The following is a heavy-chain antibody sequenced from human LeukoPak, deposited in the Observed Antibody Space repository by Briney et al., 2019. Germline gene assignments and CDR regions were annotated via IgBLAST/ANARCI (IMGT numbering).Heavy chain of an antibody. D-gene: IGHD4-17*01. J-gene: IGHJ4*02. CDR2: FDPEDGET. CDR3: ATGGTGDYFFDY. Sequence: ASVKVSCKASGYTFTGYYMHWVRQAPGKGLEWMGGFDPEDGETIYAQKFQGRVTMTEDTSTDTAYMELSSLRSEDTAVYYCATGGTGDYFFDYWGQGTLVTVSS. CDR1: GYTFTGYY. V-gene: IGHV1-24*01.